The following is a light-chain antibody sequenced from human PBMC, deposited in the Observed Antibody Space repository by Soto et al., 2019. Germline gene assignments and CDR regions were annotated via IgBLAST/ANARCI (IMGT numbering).Light chain of an antibody. V-gene: IGLV1-44*01. Sequence: QSVLTQPPSASGTPGQRVTISCSGSSSNIGSNTVDWYQQLPGTAPKLLIYNNNQRPSGVPVRFSGSKSGTSASLAISGLQSEDEADYYCATWDDRLNGYVFGTGTKGTVL. J-gene: IGLJ1*01. CDR1: SSNIGSNT. CDR3: ATWDDRLNGYV. CDR2: NNN.